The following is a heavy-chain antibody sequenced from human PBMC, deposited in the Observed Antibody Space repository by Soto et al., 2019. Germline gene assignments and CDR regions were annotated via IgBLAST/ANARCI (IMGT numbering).Heavy chain of an antibody. D-gene: IGHD4-4*01. CDR1: GFTFSSYS. CDR3: AKSPTGDAFDM. J-gene: IGHJ3*02. CDR2: ISSSSDYI. Sequence: VQLVESGGGLVKPGGSLRLSCAASGFTFSSYSINWVRQAPGKGLEWVSSISSSSDYIFYADSVKGRFTISRDNAKNSAYVHMNSLRAEDTAVYYCAKSPTGDAFDMWGKGTMVTVS. V-gene: IGHV3-21*01.